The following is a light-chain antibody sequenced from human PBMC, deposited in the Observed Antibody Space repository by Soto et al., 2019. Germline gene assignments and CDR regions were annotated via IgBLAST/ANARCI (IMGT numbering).Light chain of an antibody. Sequence: DIQMTQSPSSLSASVGDRVTITCRASQSIDTYLNWYQQKPGKAPKVLIYVASRLQTGVPSRFSGSGSGTDFSLTITSLQPEDFATYFCQQSYTIPWTCGQGTRVEVK. CDR2: VAS. V-gene: IGKV1-39*01. CDR1: QSIDTY. CDR3: QQSYTIPWT. J-gene: IGKJ1*01.